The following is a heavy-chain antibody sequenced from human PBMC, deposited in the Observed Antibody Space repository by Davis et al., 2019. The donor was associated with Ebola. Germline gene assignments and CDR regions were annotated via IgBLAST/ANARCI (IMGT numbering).Heavy chain of an antibody. CDR1: GGSFSGYY. D-gene: IGHD1-26*01. Sequence: MPSETLSLTCAVYGGSFSGYYWSWIRQPPGKGLEWIGEINHSGSPNYNPSLKSRVTISVDTSKNQFSLKLSSVTAADTAVYYCARAVGVGSYYNYWGQGTLVTVSS. CDR2: INHSGSP. V-gene: IGHV4-34*01. CDR3: ARAVGVGSYYNY. J-gene: IGHJ4*02.